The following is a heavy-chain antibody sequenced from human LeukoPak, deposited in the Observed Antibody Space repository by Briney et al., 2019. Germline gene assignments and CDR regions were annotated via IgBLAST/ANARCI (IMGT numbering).Heavy chain of an antibody. CDR1: GGSFSGYY. V-gene: IGHV4-34*01. CDR2: INHSGST. Sequence: SETLSLTCAVYGGSFSGYYWSWIRQPPGKGLEWIGEINHSGSTNYNPSLKSRVTISVDTSKNQFSLKLSSVTAADTAVYYCARGSTIFGAWDYWGQGTLVTVSS. CDR3: ARGSTIFGAWDY. J-gene: IGHJ4*02. D-gene: IGHD3-3*01.